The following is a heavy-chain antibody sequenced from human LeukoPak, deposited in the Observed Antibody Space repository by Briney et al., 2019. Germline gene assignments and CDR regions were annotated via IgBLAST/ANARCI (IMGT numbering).Heavy chain of an antibody. CDR1: GFTFSSYS. CDR2: ISSSSSYI. CDR3: ARDRPTHRIAPRGGTNWFDP. V-gene: IGHV3-21*01. Sequence: GGSLRLSCAASGFTFSSYSMTWVRQAPGKGLEWVSSISSSSSYIYYADSVKGRFTISRDNAKNSLYLQMNSLRAEDTAVYYCARDRPTHRIAPRGGTNWFDPWGQGTLVTVSS. D-gene: IGHD6-13*01. J-gene: IGHJ5*02.